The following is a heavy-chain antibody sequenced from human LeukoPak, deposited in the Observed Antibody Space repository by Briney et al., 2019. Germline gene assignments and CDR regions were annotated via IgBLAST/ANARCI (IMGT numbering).Heavy chain of an antibody. D-gene: IGHD6-19*01. CDR1: GFTFSSYG. V-gene: IGHV3-33*01. J-gene: IGHJ6*02. CDR2: TRYDGSNK. CDR3: ARDRYSIDWYGVDV. Sequence: XGSLRLSCAASGFTFSSYGMHWVRQAPGKGLEWVAGTRYDGSNKNYADSVKGRFTISRDNSNNTLYLQVSSLRAEDTAVYYCARDRYSIDWYGVDVWGQGTTVTVSS.